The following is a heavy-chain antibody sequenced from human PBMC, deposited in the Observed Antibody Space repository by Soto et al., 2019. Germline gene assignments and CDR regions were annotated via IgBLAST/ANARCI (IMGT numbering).Heavy chain of an antibody. CDR1: GFTFSSYA. D-gene: IGHD1-26*01. V-gene: IGHV3-23*01. Sequence: EVQLLESGGGLGQPGGSLRLSCAASGFTFSSYAMTWVRQAPGRGLEWVSAISGSGSPTYYADSVKGRFTISRDNSKNTLYLQMTSLRADDTAVYYCARDMSGGTYSYYYGMDVWGQGTTVTVSS. J-gene: IGHJ6*02. CDR2: ISGSGSPT. CDR3: ARDMSGGTYSYYYGMDV.